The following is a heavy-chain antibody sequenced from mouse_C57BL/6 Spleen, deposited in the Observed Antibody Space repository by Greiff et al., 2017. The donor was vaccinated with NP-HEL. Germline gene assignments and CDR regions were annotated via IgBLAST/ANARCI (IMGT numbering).Heavy chain of an antibody. CDR1: GYTFTDYE. V-gene: IGHV1-15*01. Sequence: VQLQQSGAELVRPGASVTLSCKASGYTFTDYEMHWVKQTPVHGLEWIGAIDPETGGTAYNQKFKGKAILTADKSSSTAYMELRSLTSEDSAVYYCARGRGLAWFAYWGQGTLVTVSA. CDR3: ARGRGLAWFAY. CDR2: IDPETGGT. J-gene: IGHJ3*01.